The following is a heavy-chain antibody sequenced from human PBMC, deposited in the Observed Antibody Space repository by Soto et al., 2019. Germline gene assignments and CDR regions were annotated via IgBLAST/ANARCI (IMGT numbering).Heavy chain of an antibody. D-gene: IGHD3-10*01. CDR3: ARTGYYGSGRFFDY. CDR1: GGSISSGDYY. V-gene: IGHV4-30-4*01. Sequence: QVQLQESGPGLVKPSQTLSLTCTVSGGSISSGDYYWSWIRQPPGKGLEWMGNIYYSGSTYYNPSLQGQVNQSVDTPQNPVSLKLSSMTAADTAVYYCARTGYYGSGRFFDYWGQGTLVTVSS. CDR2: IYYSGST. J-gene: IGHJ4*02.